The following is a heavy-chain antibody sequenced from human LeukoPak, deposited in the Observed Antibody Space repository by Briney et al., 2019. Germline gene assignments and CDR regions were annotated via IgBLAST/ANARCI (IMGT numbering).Heavy chain of an antibody. D-gene: IGHD5-18*01. CDR3: AREGGYSYGPDC. Sequence: GGSLRLSCAASGFTFCTFSMNWVRQAPGKGLEWLSYISSSGSVILYAESVKGRFTVSRDNAKDSLYLQMNSLRAEDTAIYYCAREGGYSYGPDCWGQGTLVTVSS. CDR1: GFTFCTFS. CDR2: ISSSGSVI. J-gene: IGHJ4*02. V-gene: IGHV3-48*01.